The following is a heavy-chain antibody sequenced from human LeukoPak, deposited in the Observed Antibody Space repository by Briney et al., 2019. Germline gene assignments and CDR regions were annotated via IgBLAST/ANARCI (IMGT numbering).Heavy chain of an antibody. Sequence: GESLKISCKGSGYSFTSYWIGWVRQMPGKGLEWMGIIYPGDSDTRYSPSFQGQVTISADKSISTAYLQWSSLKASDTAMYYCARRGDYGDYLRAFADYYGMDVWGQGTTVTVSS. CDR2: IYPGDSDT. CDR1: GYSFTSYW. J-gene: IGHJ6*02. CDR3: ARRGDYGDYLRAFADYYGMDV. V-gene: IGHV5-51*01. D-gene: IGHD4-17*01.